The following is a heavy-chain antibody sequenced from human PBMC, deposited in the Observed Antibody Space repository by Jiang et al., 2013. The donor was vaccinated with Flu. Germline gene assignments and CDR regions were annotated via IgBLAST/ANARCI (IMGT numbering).Heavy chain of an antibody. V-gene: IGHV3-9*01. D-gene: IGHD3-10*01. CDR3: AKGGSSGGSRSYFDY. Sequence: GKGLEWVSGISWNSGSIGYADSVKGRFTISRDNAKNSLYLQMNSLRAEDTALYYCAKGGSSGGSRSYFDYWGQGTLVTVSS. J-gene: IGHJ4*02. CDR2: ISWNSGSI.